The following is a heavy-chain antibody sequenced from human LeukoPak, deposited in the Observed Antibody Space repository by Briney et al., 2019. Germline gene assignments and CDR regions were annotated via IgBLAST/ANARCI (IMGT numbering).Heavy chain of an antibody. V-gene: IGHV1-18*01. D-gene: IGHD3-22*01. CDR1: GYTFSIYG. CDR3: ARSDYYNSSGYYLSFDY. J-gene: IGHJ4*02. Sequence: GASVKVSFKASGYTFSIYGISWVRQAPGPGREGMGWIGAYNGNTNNAQKLQGRVTMTTDTYTSTAYMELRSLRSDDTAVYYCARSDYYNSSGYYLSFDYWGQGTLVTVSS. CDR2: IGAYNGNT.